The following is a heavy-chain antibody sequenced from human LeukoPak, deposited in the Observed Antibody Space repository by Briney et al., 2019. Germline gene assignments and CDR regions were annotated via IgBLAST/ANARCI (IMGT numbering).Heavy chain of an antibody. J-gene: IGHJ4*02. D-gene: IGHD6-6*01. CDR2: IIPIFGTA. CDR3: ARAPYSSSSNFDY. CDR1: GGTFSSYA. V-gene: IGHV1-69*05. Sequence: ASVKDSCKASGGTFSSYAISWVRQAPGQGLEWMGGIIPIFGTANYAQKFQGRVTITTDESTSTAYMELSSLRSEDTAVYYCARAPYSSSSNFDYWGQGTLVTVSS.